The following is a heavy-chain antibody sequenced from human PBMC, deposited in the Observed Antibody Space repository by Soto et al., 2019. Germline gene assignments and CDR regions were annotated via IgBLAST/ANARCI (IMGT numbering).Heavy chain of an antibody. CDR3: TTDQEDHFDWSYIDY. CDR1: GSTFSNAW. CDR2: IKSKTDGGTT. J-gene: IGHJ4*02. Sequence: GGSLRLSCAASGSTFSNAWMSWVRQAPGKGLEWVGRIKSKTDGGTTDYAAPVKGRFTISRDDSKNTLYLQMNSLKTEDTAVYYCTTDQEDHFDWSYIDYWGQGTLVTVSS. D-gene: IGHD3-9*01. V-gene: IGHV3-15*01.